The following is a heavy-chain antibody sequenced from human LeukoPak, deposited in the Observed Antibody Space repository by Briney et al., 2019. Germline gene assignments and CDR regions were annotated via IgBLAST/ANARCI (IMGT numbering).Heavy chain of an antibody. CDR3: TRFGELLSPY. V-gene: IGHV3-30*02. CDR1: GFTFSSSG. D-gene: IGHD3-10*01. J-gene: IGHJ4*02. CDR2: IRSDGSDK. Sequence: GGSLRLSCAASGFTFSSSGMHWVRQAPGKGLEWVAFIRSDGSDKYYADSVKGRFTISRDNSKNTLFLQMNSLRAEDTAVYYCTRFGELLSPYWGQGALVTVSS.